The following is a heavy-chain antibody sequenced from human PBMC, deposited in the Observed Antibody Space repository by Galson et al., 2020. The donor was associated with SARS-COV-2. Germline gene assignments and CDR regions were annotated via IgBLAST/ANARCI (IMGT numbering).Heavy chain of an antibody. CDR2: IWSDGNHK. Sequence: GSLRLSCAASGFTFSTYAMHWVRQAPGKGLEWVAVIWSDGNHKYYGDSVKDRFTISRDNSKNTVNLQMNSLRAEDTAVYYCASSIIVAGGIDYWGQGTLVTVSS. J-gene: IGHJ4*02. CDR3: ASSIIVAGGIDY. D-gene: IGHD6-19*01. V-gene: IGHV3-33*01. CDR1: GFTFSTYA.